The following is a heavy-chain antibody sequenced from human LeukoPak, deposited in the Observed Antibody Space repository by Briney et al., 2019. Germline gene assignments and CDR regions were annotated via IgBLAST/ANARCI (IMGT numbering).Heavy chain of an antibody. Sequence: GGSLRLSCTATGFTFGDYAMSWVRQAPGKGLEWVGFIRSKAYGGTTEYAASVKGRFTISRDDSKSIAYLHMNSLKTEDTAVYYCTRPAAAYGSGSYYNVVPYWGQGTLVTVSS. CDR3: TRPAAAYGSGSYYNVVPY. D-gene: IGHD3-10*01. V-gene: IGHV3-49*04. CDR2: IRSKAYGGTT. J-gene: IGHJ4*02. CDR1: GFTFGDYA.